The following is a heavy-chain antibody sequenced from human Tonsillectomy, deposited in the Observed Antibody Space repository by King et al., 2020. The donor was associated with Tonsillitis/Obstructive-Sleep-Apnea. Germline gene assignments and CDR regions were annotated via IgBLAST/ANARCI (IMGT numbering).Heavy chain of an antibody. Sequence: PLQESGPGLVEPSETLYLTCTVSGDSISSSSYHWGWIRQPPGKGLEWIGSIYYGGNTYSNPSLKSRVTISVDASKNQFSLKLSSVTAADTAVFYCARITTTGTGKGFLAYWGQGTLVTVSS. D-gene: IGHD1-1*01. J-gene: IGHJ4*02. CDR1: GDSISSSSYH. V-gene: IGHV4-39*01. CDR2: IYYGGNT. CDR3: ARITTTGTGKGFLAY.